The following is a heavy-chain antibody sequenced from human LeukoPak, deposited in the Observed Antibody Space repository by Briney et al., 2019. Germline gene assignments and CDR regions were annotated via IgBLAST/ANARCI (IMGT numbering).Heavy chain of an antibody. CDR2: INWNGGSA. CDR3: ATHPPPLWFEELLFRDY. J-gene: IGHJ4*02. V-gene: IGHV3-20*04. CDR1: GFTFDDYG. D-gene: IGHD3-10*01. Sequence: GGSLRLSCEASGFTFDDYGMTWVRQAPGKGLQWVATINWNGGSAGYADSVKGRFTISRDNAKNSLYLEMNSLRAEDTALYYCATHPPPLWFEELLFRDYWGQGTLVTVSS.